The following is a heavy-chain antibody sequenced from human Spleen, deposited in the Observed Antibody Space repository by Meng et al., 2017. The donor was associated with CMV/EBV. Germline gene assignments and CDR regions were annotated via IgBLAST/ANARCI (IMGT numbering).Heavy chain of an antibody. D-gene: IGHD1-1*01. J-gene: IGHJ4*02. CDR2: LSSDGNNK. CDR1: GFIFSSYV. Sequence: GESLKISCAASGFIFSSYVMHWVRQAPGKGLEWVAVLSSDGNNKYYADSVKGRFTISRDNSKNTLYLQINSLRAEDTAVYYCAKDKGTLERGVGYSDYWGQGTLVTVSS. CDR3: AKDKGTLERGVGYSDY. V-gene: IGHV3-30*18.